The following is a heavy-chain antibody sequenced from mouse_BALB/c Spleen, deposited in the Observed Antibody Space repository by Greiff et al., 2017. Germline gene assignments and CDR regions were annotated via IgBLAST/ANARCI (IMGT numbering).Heavy chain of an antibody. J-gene: IGHJ4*01. Sequence: EVMLVESGGGLVKPGGSLKLSCAASGFTFSDYYMYWVRQTPEKRLEWVATISDGGSYTYYPDSVKGRFTISRDNAKNNLYLQMSSLKSEDTAMYDCARNRYDEGYAMDYWGQGTSVTVSS. CDR1: GFTFSDYY. CDR2: ISDGGSYT. V-gene: IGHV5-4*02. CDR3: ARNRYDEGYAMDY. D-gene: IGHD2-14*01.